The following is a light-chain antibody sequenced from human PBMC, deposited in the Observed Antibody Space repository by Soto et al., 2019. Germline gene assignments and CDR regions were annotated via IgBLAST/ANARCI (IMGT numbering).Light chain of an antibody. CDR1: QSVSSSY. CDR3: QQYGSTPPGT. V-gene: IGKV3-20*01. Sequence: EIVLTQSPGTLSLSPGERATLSCRASQSVSSSYLAWYQQKPGQAPRLLIYDASSRATGIPDRFSGSGSGTDFTLTISRLEPEDFAVYYCQQYGSTPPGTFGQGTKLESK. J-gene: IGKJ2*02. CDR2: DAS.